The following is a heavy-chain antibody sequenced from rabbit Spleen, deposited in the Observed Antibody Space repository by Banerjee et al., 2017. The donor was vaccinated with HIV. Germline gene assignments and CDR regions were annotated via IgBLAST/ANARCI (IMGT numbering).Heavy chain of an antibody. V-gene: IGHV1S40*01. CDR3: ARNFDL. CDR2: IAGGSSGNI. CDR1: GFSFSAGYY. Sequence: QSLEESGGDLVKPGASLTLTCTASGFSFSAGYYMCWVRQAPGKGLEWIACIAGGSSGNIYYASWAKGRFTISKTSSATVTLQMTSLTAADTATYFCARNFDLWGPGTLVTVS. J-gene: IGHJ4*01.